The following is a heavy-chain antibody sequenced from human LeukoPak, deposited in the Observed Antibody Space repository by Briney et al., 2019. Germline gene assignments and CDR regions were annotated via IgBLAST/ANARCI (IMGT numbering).Heavy chain of an antibody. J-gene: IGHJ5*02. CDR3: AKDTRLGFGDPSPWFDP. CDR2: IWYDGSNK. V-gene: IGHV3-33*06. D-gene: IGHD3-10*01. CDR1: GFTFSSYG. Sequence: GGSLRLSCAASGFTFSSYGMHWVRQAPGKGLEGVAVIWYDGSNKYYADSVKGRFTISRDNSKNTLYLQMNSLRAEDTAVYYCAKDTRLGFGDPSPWFDPWGQGTLVTVSS.